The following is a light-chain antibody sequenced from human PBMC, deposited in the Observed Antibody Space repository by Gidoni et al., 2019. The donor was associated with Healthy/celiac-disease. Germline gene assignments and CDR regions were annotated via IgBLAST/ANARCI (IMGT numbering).Light chain of an antibody. CDR1: QSVSSN. J-gene: IGKJ1*01. Sequence: EIVMTLSPAPLSVSPGERATLSCRASQSVSSNLAWYQQKPGQAPRLLLYGASTRATGIPARFSGSGSGTEFTLTISSLQSEDFAVYYCQQYNNWPWTFGQGTKVEIK. CDR2: GAS. V-gene: IGKV3-15*01. CDR3: QQYNNWPWT.